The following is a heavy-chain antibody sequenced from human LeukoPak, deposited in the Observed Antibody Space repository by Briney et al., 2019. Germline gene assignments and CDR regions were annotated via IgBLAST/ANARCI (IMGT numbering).Heavy chain of an antibody. V-gene: IGHV3-9*01. CDR3: AKDMAEYYYDSSGYYSFDY. CDR2: ISWNSGSI. Sequence: PGGSLRLSCAASGFTFDDYAMYWVRQAPGKGLEWVSGISWNSGSIGYADSVKGRFTISRDNAKNSLYLQMNSLRAEDTALYYCAKDMAEYYYDSSGYYSFDYWGQGTLVTVSS. D-gene: IGHD3-22*01. J-gene: IGHJ4*02. CDR1: GFTFDDYA.